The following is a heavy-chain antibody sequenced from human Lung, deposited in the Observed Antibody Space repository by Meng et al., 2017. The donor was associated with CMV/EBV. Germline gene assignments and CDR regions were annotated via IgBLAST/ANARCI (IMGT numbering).Heavy chain of an antibody. D-gene: IGHD3-22*01. J-gene: IGHJ6*02. CDR2: IIPIFGTA. V-gene: IGHV1-69*05. Sequence: SXXVSXKASGGNFGTYAISWVRQAPGQGLEWMGGIIPIFGTASFAQKFQGRVTITTDESTAYMELSSLRSEDAAVYYCARARYGSSGYDAYYYYAMDVWXQGNXVTVSS. CDR3: ARARYGSSGYDAYYYYAMDV. CDR1: GGNFGTYA.